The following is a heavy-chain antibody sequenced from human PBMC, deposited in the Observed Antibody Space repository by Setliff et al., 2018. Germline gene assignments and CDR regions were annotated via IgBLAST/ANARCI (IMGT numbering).Heavy chain of an antibody. D-gene: IGHD3-22*01. Sequence: SETLSLTCTVSGGSISSGDYYWSWIRQPPGKGLEWIGYIYSSGSTYYNPSLKGRVSISVDTSKNQFSLKLSYVTAADTAVYYCARESRYYYDNLGTLDYWGQGTLVTVSS. V-gene: IGHV4-30-4*08. CDR2: IYSSGST. CDR1: GGSISSGDYY. J-gene: IGHJ4*02. CDR3: ARESRYYYDNLGTLDY.